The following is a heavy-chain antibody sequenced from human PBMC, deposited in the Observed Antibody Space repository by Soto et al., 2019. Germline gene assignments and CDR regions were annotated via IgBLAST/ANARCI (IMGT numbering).Heavy chain of an antibody. CDR1: GFTFSSYA. J-gene: IGHJ5*02. CDR2: ISGSGGST. D-gene: IGHD6-13*01. Sequence: GGSLRLSCAASGFTFSSYAMSWVRQAPGKGLEWVSGISGSGGSTYYADSVKGRFTISRDNSKNTLYLQMNSLRAEGTAVYYCAKDWTAAPGDWFDPWGQGTLVTVSS. V-gene: IGHV3-23*01. CDR3: AKDWTAAPGDWFDP.